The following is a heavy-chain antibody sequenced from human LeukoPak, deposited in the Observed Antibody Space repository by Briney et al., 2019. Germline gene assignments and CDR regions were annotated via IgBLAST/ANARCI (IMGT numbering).Heavy chain of an antibody. CDR3: ARDRGYAMDV. CDR1: GFTFSSYG. J-gene: IGHJ6*02. V-gene: IGHV3-33*01. CDR2: VWYDGSNK. Sequence: PGRSLRLSCTASGFTFSSYGMHWVRQAPGKGLEWVAVVWYDGSNKYYAASVKGRFTISRDNAKDTLYLQMNSLRAEDTAVYYCARDRGYAMDVWGQGTTVTVSS.